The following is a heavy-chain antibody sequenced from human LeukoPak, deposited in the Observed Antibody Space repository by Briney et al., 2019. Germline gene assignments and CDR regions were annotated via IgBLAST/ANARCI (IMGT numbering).Heavy chain of an antibody. CDR2: IYSGGST. J-gene: IGHJ4*02. Sequence: PGGSLRLSCAASGFTVSSNYMSWVRQAPGKGLEWVSVIYSGGSTYYADSVKGRFTISKHNSKNTLHLQMNSLRAEDTAVYYCARAVYSSSWYYFDYWGQGTLVTVSS. CDR1: GFTVSSNY. D-gene: IGHD6-13*01. CDR3: ARAVYSSSWYYFDY. V-gene: IGHV3-53*04.